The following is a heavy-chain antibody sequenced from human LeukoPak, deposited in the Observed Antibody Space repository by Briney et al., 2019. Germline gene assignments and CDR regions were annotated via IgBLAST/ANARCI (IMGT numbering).Heavy chain of an antibody. CDR3: ARDSRVVLNYYYYGMDV. CDR1: GYTFTSYG. CDR2: IGAYNGNT. Sequence: ASVKVSCKASGYTFTSYGISWVRQAPGQGLEWMGWIGAYNGNTNYAQKLQGRVTMTTDTSTSTAYMELRSLRSDDTAVCYCARDSRVVLNYYYYGMDVWGQGTTVTVSS. D-gene: IGHD3-3*01. V-gene: IGHV1-18*01. J-gene: IGHJ6*02.